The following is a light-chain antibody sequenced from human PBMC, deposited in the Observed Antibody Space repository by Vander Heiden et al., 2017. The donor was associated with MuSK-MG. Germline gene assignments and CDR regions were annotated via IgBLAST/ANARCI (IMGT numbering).Light chain of an antibody. J-gene: IGKJ4*01. CDR2: AAS. Sequence: DIPMTQSPSSLSASVGDRVTITCRASQGVSSYLAWYQQKPGKVPKLLIYAASTLQSGVPSRFSGSGSGTDFTLTISSLQPEDVATYYCQKDNTAPRTFGGGTKVEIK. V-gene: IGKV1-27*01. CDR1: QGVSSY. CDR3: QKDNTAPRT.